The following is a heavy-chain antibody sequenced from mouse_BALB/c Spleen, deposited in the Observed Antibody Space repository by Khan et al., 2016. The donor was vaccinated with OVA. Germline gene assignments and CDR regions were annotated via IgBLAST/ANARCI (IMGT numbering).Heavy chain of an antibody. CDR2: IWGDGST. CDR3: AKWGDGSTYAMDY. CDR1: GFSLTTYG. J-gene: IGHJ4*01. D-gene: IGHD2-3*01. Sequence: VQLQESGPGLVAPSQSLSITCTVSGFSLTTYGVNWIRQPPGKGLEWLGVIWGDGSTNYHSALISRLSISNDNSKSQVFLKLNSLQTDDTATYYCAKWGDGSTYAMDYWGQGTSVTVSS. V-gene: IGHV2-3*01.